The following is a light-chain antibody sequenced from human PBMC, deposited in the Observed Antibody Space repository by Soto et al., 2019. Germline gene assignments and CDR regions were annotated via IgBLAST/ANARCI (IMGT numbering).Light chain of an antibody. CDR3: QQGHNWPLT. V-gene: IGKV3-15*01. J-gene: IGKJ2*01. CDR2: GAS. CDR1: QSINSE. Sequence: EIVMTQSPATLSLSPGERAALSCRASQSINSELAWYQQKPGQPPRNLIYGASTRATGVPARFTGSESGSEFTLTISGLQSEDFAVYYCQQGHNWPLTFGQGTRLEI.